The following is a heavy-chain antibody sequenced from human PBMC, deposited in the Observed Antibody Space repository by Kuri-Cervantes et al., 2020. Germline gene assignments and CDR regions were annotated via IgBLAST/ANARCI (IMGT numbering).Heavy chain of an antibody. J-gene: IGHJ6*03. CDR2: ISSSSSTI. Sequence: GESLKISCAASGFTFSSYSMNWVRQAPGKGLEWVSYISSSSSTIYYADSVKGRFTISRDNAKNSLYLQMNSLRAEDTAVYYCARRALSSFYYYYMDVWGKGTTVTVSS. CDR1: GFTFSSYS. D-gene: IGHD2-2*01. V-gene: IGHV3-48*04. CDR3: ARRALSSFYYYYMDV.